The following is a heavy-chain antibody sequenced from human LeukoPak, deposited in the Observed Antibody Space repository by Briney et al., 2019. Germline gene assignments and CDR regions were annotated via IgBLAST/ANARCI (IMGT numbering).Heavy chain of an antibody. J-gene: IGHJ4*02. CDR1: GYMFTRYG. CDR3: ARARFGELSSDY. Sequence: ASVKVSCKASGYMFTRYGISWVRHAPGQGLEWMGWISGYNGHTKYAQMFQGRVTMTTDTSTNTAYMELRSLRSDDTAVYYCARARFGELSSDYWGQGTLVTVSS. D-gene: IGHD3-10*01. CDR2: ISGYNGHT. V-gene: IGHV1-18*01.